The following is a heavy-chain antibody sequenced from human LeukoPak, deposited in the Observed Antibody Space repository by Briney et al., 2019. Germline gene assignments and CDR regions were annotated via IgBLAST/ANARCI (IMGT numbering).Heavy chain of an antibody. Sequence: SETLSLTCTVSGGSISAYYWSWIRQPPGKGLEWIGYIYYSGSTNYNPSLKSRVTISVDTSKNQFSLKLSSVTAADTAVYYCARGITMVRPRGWFDPWGQGTLVTVSS. CDR2: IYYSGST. J-gene: IGHJ5*02. CDR3: ARGITMVRPRGWFDP. D-gene: IGHD3-10*01. V-gene: IGHV4-59*01. CDR1: GGSISAYY.